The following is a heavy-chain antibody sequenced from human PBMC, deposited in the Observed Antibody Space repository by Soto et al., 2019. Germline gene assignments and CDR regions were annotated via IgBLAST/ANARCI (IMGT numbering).Heavy chain of an antibody. J-gene: IGHJ4*02. CDR2: STPDGDDT. D-gene: IGHD1-20*01. V-gene: IGHV3-64*01. CDR1: GCILSRCA. Sequence: PGGSLRLSGAASGCILSRCARHWVRQAPGKGLELMSASTPDGDDTYYGNSVKGRFTISRDNSRDTLYLQMGSLRSEGMAVYYCAARIIADNDYWGQGTQVPVSS. CDR3: AARIIADNDY.